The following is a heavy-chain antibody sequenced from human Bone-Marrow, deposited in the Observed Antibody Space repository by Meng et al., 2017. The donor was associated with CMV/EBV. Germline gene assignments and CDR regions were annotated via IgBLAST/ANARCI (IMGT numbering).Heavy chain of an antibody. CDR3: VKEFAS. CDR2: IYTNGST. J-gene: IGHJ4*02. V-gene: IGHV4-61*02. Sequence: RPPTCTVLGGSISSGGPCWTWIRQPAGKGLEWIGLIYTNGSTNYNPSLKSRVTISLDTSRNQFSLDLNSVTAADTAVYYCVKEFASWGQGTLVTVSS. CDR1: GGSISSGGPC.